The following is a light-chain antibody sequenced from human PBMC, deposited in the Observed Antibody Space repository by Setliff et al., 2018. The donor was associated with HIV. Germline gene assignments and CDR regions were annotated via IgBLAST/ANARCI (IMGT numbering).Light chain of an antibody. Sequence: QSVLTQPASVSGSPRQAITISCTGTSSDVGRYNLVSWYQHHPGRAPKLIIYDVTKRPSGVSDRFSGSKSGNTASLTISGLQADDEADYYCCSYTTSSTLYVFGPGTKVTVL. CDR1: SSDVGRYNL. CDR3: CSYTTSSTLYV. J-gene: IGLJ1*01. V-gene: IGLV2-14*02. CDR2: DVT.